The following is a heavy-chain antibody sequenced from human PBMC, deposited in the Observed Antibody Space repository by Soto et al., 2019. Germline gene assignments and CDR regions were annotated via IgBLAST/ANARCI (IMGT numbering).Heavy chain of an antibody. J-gene: IGHJ4*02. CDR3: AKDLRCDRTMVRGVCTNY. CDR1: GFTFSSYA. Sequence: GGSLRLSCAASGFTFSSYAMSWVRQAPGKGLEWVSAISGSGGSTYYADSVKGRFTISRDNSKNTLYLQMNSLRAEDTAVYYCAKDLRCDRTMVRGVCTNYWGQGTLVTVSS. V-gene: IGHV3-23*01. CDR2: ISGSGGST. D-gene: IGHD3-10*01.